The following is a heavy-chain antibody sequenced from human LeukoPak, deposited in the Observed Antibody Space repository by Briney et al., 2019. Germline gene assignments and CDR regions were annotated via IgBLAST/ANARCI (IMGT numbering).Heavy chain of an antibody. Sequence: SETLSLTCTVSGGSLSSYYWSWIRQPPGKGLEWIGYIYYSGSTNYNPSLKSRVTISVDTSKNQFSLKLSSVTAADTAVYYCARETSQKGAHYMDVWGKGTTVTISS. V-gene: IGHV4-59*01. CDR1: GGSLSSYY. CDR2: IYYSGST. J-gene: IGHJ6*03. CDR3: ARETSQKGAHYMDV. D-gene: IGHD3-16*01.